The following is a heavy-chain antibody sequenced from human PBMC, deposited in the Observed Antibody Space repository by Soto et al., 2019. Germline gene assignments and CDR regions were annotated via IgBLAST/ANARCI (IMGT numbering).Heavy chain of an antibody. Sequence: AAVKVSCKVSGYTLTELSMHWVRQAPGKGLEWMGGFDPEDGETIYAQKFQGRVTMTEDTSTDTAYMELSSLRSEDTAVYSCATDLWRWHDFWSGYCFVWGQGTTVTVSS. CDR2: FDPEDGET. D-gene: IGHD3-3*01. CDR1: GYTLTELS. V-gene: IGHV1-24*01. CDR3: ATDLWRWHDFWSGYCFV. J-gene: IGHJ6*02.